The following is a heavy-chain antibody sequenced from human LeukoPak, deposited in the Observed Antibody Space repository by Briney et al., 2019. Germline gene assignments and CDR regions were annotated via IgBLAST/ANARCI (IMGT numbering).Heavy chain of an antibody. CDR2: ISSSGSTI. Sequence: GGSLRLSCAASGFTFSSYAMSWVRQAPGKGLEWVSYISSSGSTIYYADSVKGRFTISRDNAKNSLYLQMNSLRAEDTAVYYCARLQYSYYFDYWGQGTLVTVSS. CDR1: GFTFSSYA. CDR3: ARLQYSYYFDY. D-gene: IGHD6-6*01. J-gene: IGHJ4*02. V-gene: IGHV3-48*03.